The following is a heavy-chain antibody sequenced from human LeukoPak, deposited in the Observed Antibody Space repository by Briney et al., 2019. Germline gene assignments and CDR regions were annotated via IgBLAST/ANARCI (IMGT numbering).Heavy chain of an antibody. CDR2: ISYDGSNK. Sequence: GGSLRLSCAASGFTFSSYAMHWVRQAPGKGLEWVAVISYDGSNKYYADSVKGRFTISRDNSKNTLYLQMNSLRAEDTAVYYCARAVGYCSGGSCYALGYWGQGTLVTVSS. J-gene: IGHJ4*02. CDR3: ARAVGYCSGGSCYALGY. D-gene: IGHD2-15*01. V-gene: IGHV3-30-3*01. CDR1: GFTFSSYA.